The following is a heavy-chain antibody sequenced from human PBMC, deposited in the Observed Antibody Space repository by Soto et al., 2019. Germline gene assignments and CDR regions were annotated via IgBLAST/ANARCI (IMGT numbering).Heavy chain of an antibody. CDR2: ISYDGGNK. CDR3: AVGYCSSTSCYAPRLYYYGMDV. Sequence: GGSLRLSCAASGFTFSSYGMHWVRQAPGKGLEWVAVISYDGGNKYYADSVKGRFTISRDNSKNTLYLQMNSLRAEDTAVYYCAVGYCSSTSCYAPRLYYYGMDVCGQGTTVTVSS. CDR1: GFTFSSYG. V-gene: IGHV3-30*03. J-gene: IGHJ6*02. D-gene: IGHD2-2*01.